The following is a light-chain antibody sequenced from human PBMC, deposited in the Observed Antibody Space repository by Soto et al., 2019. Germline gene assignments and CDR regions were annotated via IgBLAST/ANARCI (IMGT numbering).Light chain of an antibody. V-gene: IGKV1-39*01. J-gene: IGKJ3*01. CDR2: AAS. CDR1: QSISSY. CDR3: QQSYSTLVT. Sequence: DIQMTQSPSSLSASVGDRVTITCRASQSISSYLNWYQQKPGKAPKLLIYAASNLQSGVPSRFSGSGSGTDFTLTISSLQPEDFAAYYCQQSYSTLVTFGAGTKVDIK.